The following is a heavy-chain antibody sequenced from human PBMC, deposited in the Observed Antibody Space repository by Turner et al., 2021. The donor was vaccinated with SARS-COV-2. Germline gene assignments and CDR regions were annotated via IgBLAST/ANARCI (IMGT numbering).Heavy chain of an antibody. V-gene: IGHV1-69*10. J-gene: IGHJ4*02. D-gene: IGHD2-2*01. CDR1: GGTFSSYA. CDR2: IIPFLGIP. CDR3: AIDAPHCTITICYVN. Sequence: QVQQMQSGAEVKKPGSSVKVSCKASGGTFSSYAISWVRQAPGQGLEWMGGIIPFLGIPNYAQKFQGRVTITADKSTSTAYMELSSLRSEDTAVYYCAIDAPHCTITICYVNWGQGTLVTVSS.